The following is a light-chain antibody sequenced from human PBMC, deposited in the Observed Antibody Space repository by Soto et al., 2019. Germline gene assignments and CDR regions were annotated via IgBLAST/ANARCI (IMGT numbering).Light chain of an antibody. CDR1: QSVSSN. J-gene: IGKJ4*01. CDR3: QEYNNWPPLA. Sequence: EIVMTQSPATLSVSPGERATLSCRASQSVSSNLAWYQQKPGQAPRLLIYGASTRATGIPARFSGSGSGTEFTLTNSSLQSEDFAVYYCQEYNNWPPLAFGGGTKVESK. V-gene: IGKV3-15*01. CDR2: GAS.